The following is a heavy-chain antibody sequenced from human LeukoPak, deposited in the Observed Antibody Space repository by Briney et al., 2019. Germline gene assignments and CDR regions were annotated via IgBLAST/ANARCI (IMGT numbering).Heavy chain of an antibody. CDR2: ISSSGSTI. V-gene: IGHV3-11*01. D-gene: IGHD3-22*01. CDR1: GFTFSDYY. J-gene: IGHJ4*02. CDR3: ARDDEYYYDSSGKDSRD. Sequence: GGSLRLSCAASGFTFSDYYMSWIRQAPGKGLEWVSYISSSGSTIYYADAVKGRFTISRDNAKNSLYLQMNSLRAEDTAVYYCARDDEYYYDSSGKDSRDWGQGTLVTVSS.